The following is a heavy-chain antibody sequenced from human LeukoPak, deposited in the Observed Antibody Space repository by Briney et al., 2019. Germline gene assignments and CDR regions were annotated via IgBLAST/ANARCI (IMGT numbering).Heavy chain of an antibody. CDR2: ISDYNGNT. D-gene: IGHD4-11*01. CDR1: GYTFPSYG. J-gene: IGHJ5*02. V-gene: IGHV1-18*01. CDR3: ARDLYRDSLPVSWFDP. Sequence: ASVKVSCKASGYTFPSYGISWVRQAPGQGLEWMGWISDYNGNTSYAQKLQGRVTMTTDTSTSTAYMELRSLRSDDTAVYYCARDLYRDSLPVSWFDPWGQGTLLTVSS.